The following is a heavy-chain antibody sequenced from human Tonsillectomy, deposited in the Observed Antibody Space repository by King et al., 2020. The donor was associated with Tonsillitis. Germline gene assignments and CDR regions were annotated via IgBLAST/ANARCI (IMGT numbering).Heavy chain of an antibody. V-gene: IGHV4-59*01. CDR1: GGSISSYY. D-gene: IGHD2-2*01. CDR2: IYYSGST. CDR3: ARDQGYCSSTSCYVGWFDP. Sequence: VQLQESGPGLVKPSETLSLTCTVSGGSISSYYWSWIRQPPGKGLEWIGYIYYSGSTNYNPSLKSRVTISVDTSKNQFSLKLSSVTAADTAVYYCARDQGYCSSTSCYVGWFDPWGQGTLVTVSS. J-gene: IGHJ5*02.